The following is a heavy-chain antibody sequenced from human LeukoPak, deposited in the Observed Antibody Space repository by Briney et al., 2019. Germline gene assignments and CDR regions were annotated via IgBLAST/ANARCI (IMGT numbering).Heavy chain of an antibody. D-gene: IGHD2-2*01. CDR3: ARGYCSSTSCYAWFDP. V-gene: IGHV1-46*01. Sequence: ASVKVSCKASGYTFTLYYMHWVRQAPGQGLEWMGTINPSGGSTHYAQRFQGRVTMTSDTSTSTVDMELSSLRSEDTAVYYCARGYCSSTSCYAWFDPWGQGTLVTVSS. CDR1: GYTFTLYY. CDR2: INPSGGST. J-gene: IGHJ5*02.